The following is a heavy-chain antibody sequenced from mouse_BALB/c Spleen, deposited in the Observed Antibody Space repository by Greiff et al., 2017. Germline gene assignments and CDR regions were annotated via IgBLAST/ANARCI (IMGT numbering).Heavy chain of an antibody. CDR3: ASPYYGSSYVDYAMDY. J-gene: IGHJ4*01. CDR1: GFTFSSYA. CDR2: ISSGGST. Sequence: EVNVVESGGGLVKPGGSLKLSCAASGFTFSSYAMSWVRQTPEKRLEWVASISSGGSTYYPDSVKGRFTIARDNARNILYLQMSSLRSEDTAMYYCASPYYGSSYVDYAMDYWGQGTSVTVSS. D-gene: IGHD1-1*01. V-gene: IGHV5-6-5*01.